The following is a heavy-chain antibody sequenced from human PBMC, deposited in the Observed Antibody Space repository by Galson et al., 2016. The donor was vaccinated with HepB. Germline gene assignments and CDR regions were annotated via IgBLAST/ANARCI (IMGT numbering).Heavy chain of an antibody. D-gene: IGHD4-23*01. J-gene: IGHJ4*02. CDR2: LYGGGGT. CDR1: GFSVSAHH. CDR3: VGYGGNSV. Sequence: SLRLSCAVAGFSVSAHHVGWFRQTPGKGLECAPVLYGGGGTYYSDSVRGRFSVSRDNSNNVVYLHMNSLRVDDTAVYYCVGYGGNSVWGRGTLVTVAS. V-gene: IGHV3-53*01.